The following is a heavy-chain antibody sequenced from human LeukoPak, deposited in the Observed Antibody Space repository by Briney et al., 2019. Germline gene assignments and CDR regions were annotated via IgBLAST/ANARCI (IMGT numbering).Heavy chain of an antibody. D-gene: IGHD6-13*01. CDR3: AKGKIAAAAPGGWFDP. J-gene: IGHJ5*02. Sequence: ASVKVSCKASGYTFTSFDINWVRQATGQGLEWMGWVNPNSGNTGYAQRFQGRVTMTRDTSISTAYMELSSLRSDDTAVYYCAKGKIAAAAPGGWFDPWGQGTLVTVSS. CDR1: GYTFTSFD. CDR2: VNPNSGNT. V-gene: IGHV1-8*01.